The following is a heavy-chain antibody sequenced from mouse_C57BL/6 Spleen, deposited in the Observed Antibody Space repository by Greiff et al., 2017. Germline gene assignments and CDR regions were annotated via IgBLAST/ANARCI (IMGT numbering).Heavy chain of an antibody. CDR1: GFTFSSYA. D-gene: IGHD3-2*02. CDR2: ISSGGDYI. CDR3: TRWTAQATSYFDY. Sequence: EVKLEESGEGLVKPGGSLKLSCAASGFTFSSYAMSWVRQTPEKRLEWVAYISSGGDYIYYADTVKGRFTISRDNARNTLYLQMSSLKSEDTAMYYCTRWTAQATSYFDYWGQGTTLTVSS. V-gene: IGHV5-9-1*02. J-gene: IGHJ2*01.